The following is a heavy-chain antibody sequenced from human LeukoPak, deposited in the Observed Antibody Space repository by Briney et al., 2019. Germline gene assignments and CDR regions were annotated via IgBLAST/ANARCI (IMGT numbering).Heavy chain of an antibody. CDR1: GGSISSYY. Sequence: PSETLSLTCTVSGGSISSYYWSWIRQPPGKGLEWIGYIYYSGSTNYNPSLKSRVTISVDASKNQVSLKVSSVTAADTAVYYCARSFFSGDYMDVWGKGTTVTVSS. CDR3: ARSFFSGDYMDV. CDR2: IYYSGST. D-gene: IGHD2-15*01. V-gene: IGHV4-59*01. J-gene: IGHJ6*03.